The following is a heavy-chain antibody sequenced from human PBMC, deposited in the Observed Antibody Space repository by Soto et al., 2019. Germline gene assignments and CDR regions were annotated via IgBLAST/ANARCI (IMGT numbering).Heavy chain of an antibody. CDR2: INQSGST. CDR1: GASLSGYD. CDR3: ARDPNPNAFNI. Sequence: SETLSLTCAVYGASLSGYDWSWVRQPPGNGLEWTGEINQSGSTNYDPSLKSRVTISMDTSKNQFSLRLRSVTAADTAIYYCARDPNPNAFNIWGRGTMVTVSS. J-gene: IGHJ3*02. V-gene: IGHV4-34*01.